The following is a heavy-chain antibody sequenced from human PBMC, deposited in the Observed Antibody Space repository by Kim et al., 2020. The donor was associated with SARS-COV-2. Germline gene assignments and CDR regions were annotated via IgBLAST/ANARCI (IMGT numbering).Heavy chain of an antibody. V-gene: IGHV3-21*01. CDR3: ARDQGDYYYDSSGYFFDY. CDR1: GFTFSSYS. CDR2: ISSSSSYI. J-gene: IGHJ4*02. Sequence: GGSLRLSCAASGFTFSSYSMNWVRQAPGKGLEWVSSISSSSSYIYYADSVKGRFTISRDNAKNSLYLQMNSLRAEDTAVYYCARDQGDYYYDSSGYFFDYWGQGTLVTVSS. D-gene: IGHD3-22*01.